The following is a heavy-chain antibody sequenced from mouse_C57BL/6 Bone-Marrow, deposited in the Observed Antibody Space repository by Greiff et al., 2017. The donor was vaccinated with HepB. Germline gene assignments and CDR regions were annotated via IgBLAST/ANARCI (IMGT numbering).Heavy chain of an antibody. J-gene: IGHJ2*01. CDR3: TGRTVVDY. CDR2: IRLKSDNYAT. D-gene: IGHD1-1*01. Sequence: EVKVEESGGGLVQPGGSMKLSCGASGFTFSNYWMNWVRQSPEKGLEWVAQIRLKSDNYATHYAESVKGRFTISRDDSKSSVYLQMNNLRAEDTGIYYCTGRTVVDYWGQGTTLTVSS. V-gene: IGHV6-3*01. CDR1: GFTFSNYW.